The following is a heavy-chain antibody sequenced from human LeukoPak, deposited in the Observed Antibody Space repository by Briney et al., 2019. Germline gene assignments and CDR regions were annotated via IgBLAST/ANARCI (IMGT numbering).Heavy chain of an antibody. CDR2: IYYSGST. CDR3: VRNPNTYYDILTGYFKDWYFDL. J-gene: IGHJ2*01. V-gene: IGHV4-39*01. D-gene: IGHD3-9*01. CDR1: GGSISSSSYY. Sequence: PSETLSLTCTVSGGSISSSSYYWGWIRQPPGKGLEWIGSIYYSGSTYYNPSLKSRVTISVDTSKNQFSLKLSSVTAADTAVYYCVRNPNTYYDILTGYFKDWYFDLWGRGTLVTVSS.